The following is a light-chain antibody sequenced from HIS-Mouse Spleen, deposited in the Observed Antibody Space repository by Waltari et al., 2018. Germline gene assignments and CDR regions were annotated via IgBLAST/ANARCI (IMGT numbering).Light chain of an antibody. Sequence: QSALTPPASVSGSPGQSLTISCTGPSSDVGIYNLVSWYQQHPGKAPKLMIYEGSKRPSGVSNRFSGSKSGNTASLTISGLQAEDEADYYCCSYAGSSPYVVFGGGTKLTVL. CDR3: CSYAGSSPYVV. V-gene: IGLV2-23*01. CDR1: SSDVGIYNL. CDR2: EGS. J-gene: IGLJ2*01.